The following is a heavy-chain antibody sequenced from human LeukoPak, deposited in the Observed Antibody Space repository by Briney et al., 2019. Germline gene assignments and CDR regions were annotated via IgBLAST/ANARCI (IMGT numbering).Heavy chain of an antibody. CDR3: ARDLYSSGYNWFDP. Sequence: SSVKVSCKASGGTFSSYAISWVRQAPGQGLEWMGRIIPIFGTANYAQKFQGRVTITTDESTSTAYMELSSLRSEDTAVYYCARDLYSSGYNWFDPWGQGTLVTVSS. CDR2: IIPIFGTA. CDR1: GGTFSSYA. J-gene: IGHJ5*02. D-gene: IGHD3-22*01. V-gene: IGHV1-69*05.